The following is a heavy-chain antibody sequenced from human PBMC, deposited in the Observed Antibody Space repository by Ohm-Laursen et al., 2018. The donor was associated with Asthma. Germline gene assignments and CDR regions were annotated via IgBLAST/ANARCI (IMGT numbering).Heavy chain of an antibody. CDR1: PFTFRHPY. V-gene: IGHV3-72*01. CDR2: IRNKATSCST. J-gene: IGHJ4*01. D-gene: IGHD1-26*01. Sequence: SPRPPPAASPFTFRHPYPPRLPPAPRPALQLVPRIRNKATSCSTDYAASVKGRFTISRDDSKNSLYLQMNSLKTEDTAVYYCTRDAFGLGADWGQGTLVTVSS. CDR3: TRDAFGLGAD.